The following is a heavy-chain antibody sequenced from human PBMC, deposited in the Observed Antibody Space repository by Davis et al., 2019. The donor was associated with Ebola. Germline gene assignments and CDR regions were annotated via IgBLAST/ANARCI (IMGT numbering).Heavy chain of an antibody. Sequence: AGSLTLSCAASGFTFTDYYMGWIRQAPGKGLEWVSYIRGDSLYTTYADSVRGRLTISRANAKNSLYLQMNSLRAEDTAVYYCARGPLDCGGDCSHYYYGMDVWGKGTTVTVSS. CDR3: ARGPLDCGGDCSHYYYGMDV. V-gene: IGHV3-11*05. D-gene: IGHD2-21*02. CDR2: IRGDSLYT. J-gene: IGHJ6*04. CDR1: GFTFTDYY.